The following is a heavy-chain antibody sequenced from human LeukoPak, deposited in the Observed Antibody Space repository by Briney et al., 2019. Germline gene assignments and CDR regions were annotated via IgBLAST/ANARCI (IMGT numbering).Heavy chain of an antibody. D-gene: IGHD2-2*01. J-gene: IGHJ6*02. CDR3: ARDSLGYCSSTSCYPGGYYSYGMDA. Sequence: TLSLTCTVSGGSISSYYWSWIRQPPGKGLEGSGYIYYSGSTKYTPSLKSRLTISVDSSNTQFSLKLSSVTAADTAVYYCARDSLGYCSSTSCYPGGYYSYGMDAWGQGPTVTVSS. CDR2: IYYSGST. V-gene: IGHV4-59*13. CDR1: GGSISSYY.